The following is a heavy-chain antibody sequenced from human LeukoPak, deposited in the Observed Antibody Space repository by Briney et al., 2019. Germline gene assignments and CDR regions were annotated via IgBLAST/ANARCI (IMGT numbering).Heavy chain of an antibody. Sequence: SETLSLTCTVSGGSISSYYWSWIRQPPGKGLEWIGEINHSGSTNYNPSLKSRVTISVDTSKNQFSLKLSSVTAADTAVYYCARAKGGGTMITARPGQYNWFDPWGQGTLVTVSS. CDR3: ARAKGGGTMITARPGQYNWFDP. CDR2: INHSGST. CDR1: GGSISSYY. J-gene: IGHJ5*02. D-gene: IGHD2-15*01. V-gene: IGHV4-34*01.